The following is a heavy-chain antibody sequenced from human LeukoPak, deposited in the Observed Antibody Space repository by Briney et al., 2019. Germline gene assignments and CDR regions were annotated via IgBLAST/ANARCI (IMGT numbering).Heavy chain of an antibody. V-gene: IGHV1-2*02. Sequence: ASVKVSCKASGYTFTGYYMHWVRQAPGQGLEWMGWINPNSGGTNYAQKSQGRVTMTRDTSISTAYMELSRLRSDDTAVYYCAREGYCSSTSCYLDYWGQGTLVTVSS. CDR3: AREGYCSSTSCYLDY. CDR2: INPNSGGT. J-gene: IGHJ4*02. CDR1: GYTFTGYY. D-gene: IGHD2-2*01.